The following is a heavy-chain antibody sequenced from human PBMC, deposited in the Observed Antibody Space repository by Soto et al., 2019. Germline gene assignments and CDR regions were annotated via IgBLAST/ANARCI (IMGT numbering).Heavy chain of an antibody. CDR1: GGSFSGYY. V-gene: IGHV4-34*01. D-gene: IGHD3-22*01. CDR3: ARAYYYDGSGYYYGSRRNWFDP. J-gene: IGHJ5*02. CDR2: INHSGST. Sequence: SETLSLTCAVYGGSFSGYYWSWIRQPPGKGLEWIGEINHSGSTNYNPSLKSRVTISVDTSKNQFSLKLSSVTAADTAVYYCARAYYYDGSGYYYGSRRNWFDPWGQGTLVTVSS.